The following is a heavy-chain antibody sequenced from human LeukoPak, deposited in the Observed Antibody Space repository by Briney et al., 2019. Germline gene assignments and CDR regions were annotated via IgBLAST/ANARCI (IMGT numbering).Heavy chain of an antibody. D-gene: IGHD3-16*01. V-gene: IGHV3-7*04. CDR3: ARAYAGGIFDS. CDR2: IKEDGSGN. J-gene: IGHJ4*02. Sequence: GGSLRLSCVASGFTFSDYWMSWVRQAPGKGLEWVANIKEDGSGNYYVDSVRGRFTISRDNAKNSLYLQMNSLRAEDTAMYYCARAYAGGIFDSWGQGTLVTVSS. CDR1: GFTFSDYW.